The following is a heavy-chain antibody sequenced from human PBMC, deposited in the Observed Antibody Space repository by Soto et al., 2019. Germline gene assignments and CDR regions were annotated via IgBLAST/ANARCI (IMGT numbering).Heavy chain of an antibody. CDR3: VRVHRCSSGTCLNHFDI. D-gene: IGHD3-22*01. CDR1: GYTFTSYD. V-gene: IGHV1-8*02. J-gene: IGHJ3*02. Sequence: GASVKVSCKASGYTFTSYDINWVRQATGQGLEWMGWLNPNTGNTGSAQKFQGRVTMTRDTSISTAYMELSSLRSDDTAVYYCVRVHRCSSGTCLNHFDIWGQGTMVTVSS. CDR2: LNPNTGNT.